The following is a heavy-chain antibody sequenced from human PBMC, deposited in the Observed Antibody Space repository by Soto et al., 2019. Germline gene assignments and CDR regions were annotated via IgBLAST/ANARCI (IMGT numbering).Heavy chain of an antibody. Sequence: PSETLSLTCSVSGDSISSSEFYWGWVRQPPGKGLEWIGTIHYSGDTYYDPSLKSRVTMSVDTSKNQFSVRLISVTAADTAIYFCARLSGYYCSSSTCYDWFDAWGQGTLVTV. D-gene: IGHD2-2*01. J-gene: IGHJ5*02. CDR2: IHYSGDT. CDR3: ARLSGYYCSSSTCYDWFDA. V-gene: IGHV4-39*01. CDR1: GDSISSSEFY.